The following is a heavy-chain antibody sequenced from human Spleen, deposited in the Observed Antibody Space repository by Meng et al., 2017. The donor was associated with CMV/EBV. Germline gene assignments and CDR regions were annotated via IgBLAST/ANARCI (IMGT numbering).Heavy chain of an antibody. Sequence: GGSLRLSCAASGFICSSYEMNWVRQAPGKGLEWVSYISRTSSVIYYEDSVKGRFTISRDNAKNSLYLQMSSLRAEDTAVYYCAKDMYNDFWSGYSTDYYYYGMDVWGQGTTVTVSS. CDR2: ISRTSSVI. CDR1: GFICSSYE. J-gene: IGHJ6*02. D-gene: IGHD3-3*01. CDR3: AKDMYNDFWSGYSTDYYYYGMDV. V-gene: IGHV3-48*03.